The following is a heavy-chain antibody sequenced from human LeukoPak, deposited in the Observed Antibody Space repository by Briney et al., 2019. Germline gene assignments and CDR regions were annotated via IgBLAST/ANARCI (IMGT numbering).Heavy chain of an antibody. V-gene: IGHV3-13*01. D-gene: IGHD3/OR15-3a*01. Sequence: GGSLRLSCAASGFTLSDYDIHWVRQPIGKGLDWVSGLGSAGDKYHAGSERGRFAISREDAENSVYLQMNGLRPEDTAIYYCARAKRETSTRPWTSGMDVWGQGTRVTVSS. CDR2: LGSAGDK. J-gene: IGHJ6*02. CDR1: GFTLSDYD. CDR3: ARAKRETSTRPWTSGMDV.